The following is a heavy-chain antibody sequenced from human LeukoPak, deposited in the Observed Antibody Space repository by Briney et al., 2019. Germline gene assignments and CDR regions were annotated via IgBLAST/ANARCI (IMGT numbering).Heavy chain of an antibody. D-gene: IGHD7-27*01. CDR2: ISGSGGST. J-gene: IGHJ4*02. CDR3: AKTTPSFNWGQFDY. Sequence: GGSLRLSCAASGFTFSSYEMNWVRQAPGKGLEWVPAISGSGGSTYYADSVKGRFTISRDNSKNTLYLQMNSLRAEDTAVYYCAKTTPSFNWGQFDYWGQGTLVTVSP. V-gene: IGHV3-23*01. CDR1: GFTFSSYE.